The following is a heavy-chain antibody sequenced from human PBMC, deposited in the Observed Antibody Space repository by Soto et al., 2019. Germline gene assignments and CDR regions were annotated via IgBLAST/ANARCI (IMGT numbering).Heavy chain of an antibody. CDR2: MYYRGST. Sequence: FLTCSVSGRSISSSYFYWGWIRQPPGKGLEWIGSMYYRGSTYYSPSLKNRVTLSVATSKNQFSLKLSSVTAADTAVYFCARPLSSSSSPHLYYFDLWGQGTMVTVYS. CDR3: ARPLSSSSSPHLYYFDL. V-gene: IGHV4-39*01. D-gene: IGHD6-6*01. J-gene: IGHJ4*02. CDR1: GRSISSSYFY.